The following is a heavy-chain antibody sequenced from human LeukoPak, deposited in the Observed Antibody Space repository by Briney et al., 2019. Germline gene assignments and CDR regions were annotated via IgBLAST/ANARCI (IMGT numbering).Heavy chain of an antibody. J-gene: IGHJ4*02. CDR1: GGSISSGIYH. CDR3: AEEQLAL. D-gene: IGHD6-13*01. Sequence: PSETLSLTCTVSGGSISSGIYHWSWIRQPAGKGLEWIGRIYTSGSTNYSPSLKSRVTISVDTSKNQFSLKLSSVTAADTAVYYCAEEQLALWGQGTLVTVSS. CDR2: IYTSGST. V-gene: IGHV4-61*02.